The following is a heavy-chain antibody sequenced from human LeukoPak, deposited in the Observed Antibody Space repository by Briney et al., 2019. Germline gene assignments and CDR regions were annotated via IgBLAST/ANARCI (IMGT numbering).Heavy chain of an antibody. Sequence: ASVKVSCKVSGYTLTELSMHWVRQAPGKGLEWMGGFDPEDGETIYAQKFQGRVTMTEDTSTDTAYMELSSLRSEDTAVYYCASRHYDSSGYYNDYWGQGTLVTVSS. V-gene: IGHV1-24*01. D-gene: IGHD3-22*01. CDR2: FDPEDGET. J-gene: IGHJ4*02. CDR3: ASRHYDSSGYYNDY. CDR1: GYTLTELS.